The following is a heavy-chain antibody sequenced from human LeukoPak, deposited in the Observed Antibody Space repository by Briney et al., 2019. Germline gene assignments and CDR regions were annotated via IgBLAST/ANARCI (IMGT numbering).Heavy chain of an antibody. V-gene: IGHV1-2*02. Sequence: GSVKVSCKASGYTFTGYYMHWVRQAPGQGVEWMGWINPNSGGTNYAQKFQGRVTMTRDTSISTAHMELSRLRSDDTAVYYCARDFPRGIAVNYWGQGTLVTVSS. J-gene: IGHJ4*02. D-gene: IGHD6-19*01. CDR2: INPNSGGT. CDR1: GYTFTGYY. CDR3: ARDFPRGIAVNY.